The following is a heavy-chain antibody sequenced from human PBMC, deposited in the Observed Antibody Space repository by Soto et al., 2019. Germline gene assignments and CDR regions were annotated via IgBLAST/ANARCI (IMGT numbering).Heavy chain of an antibody. V-gene: IGHV4-39*01. J-gene: IGHJ4*02. CDR3: ARPAYCGTDCYVLDC. Sequence: SETLSLTCTVSGGSISGGSYYWGWIRQPPGKGLEWIGSIYYSGSTYYNPSLKSRVTISVDTSKTQFSLKLSSVTAADTAVYYCARPAYCGTDCYVLDCWGLGSLVTVSA. CDR1: GGSISGGSYY. CDR2: IYYSGST. D-gene: IGHD2-21*02.